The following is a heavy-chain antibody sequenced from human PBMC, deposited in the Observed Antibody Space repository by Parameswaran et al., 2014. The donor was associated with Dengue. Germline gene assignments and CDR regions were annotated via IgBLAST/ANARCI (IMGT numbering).Heavy chain of an antibody. D-gene: IGHD5-12*01. CDR2: ISYDGSNK. CDR3: ARGDQIVATTPRYP. V-gene: IGHV3-30-3*01. J-gene: IGHJ5*02. Sequence: VRQAPGKGLEWVAVISYDGSNKYYADSVKGRFTISRDNSKNTLYQQMNSLRAEDTAVYYCARGDQIVATTPRYPWGQGTLVTVSS.